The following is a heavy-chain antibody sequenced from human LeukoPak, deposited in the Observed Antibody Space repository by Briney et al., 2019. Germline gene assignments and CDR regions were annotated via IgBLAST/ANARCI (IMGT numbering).Heavy chain of an antibody. Sequence: ASVKVSCKASGYTFTSYGISWVRQAPGQGLEWMGWNSAYNGNTNYAQKLQGRVTMTTDTSTSTAYMELRSLRSDDTAVYYCARDLHYYDGNYFDYWGQGTLVTVSS. V-gene: IGHV1-18*01. CDR2: NSAYNGNT. CDR3: ARDLHYYDGNYFDY. CDR1: GYTFTSYG. D-gene: IGHD3-22*01. J-gene: IGHJ4*02.